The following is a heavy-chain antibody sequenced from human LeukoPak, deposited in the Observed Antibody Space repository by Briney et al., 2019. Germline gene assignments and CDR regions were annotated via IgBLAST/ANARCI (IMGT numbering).Heavy chain of an antibody. CDR1: GVSISGSDYY. J-gene: IGHJ5*02. CDR2: IYYSGST. V-gene: IGHV4-39*01. CDR3: ARLVATSRFDP. D-gene: IGHD5-12*01. Sequence: PSETLSLTCTVSGVSISGSDYYWDWIRQPPGKGLEWIGNIYYSGSTYYNPSLESRVTISVDTSKNQFSLRLSSVTAADTAVYYCARLVATSRFDPWGQGTLVTVSS.